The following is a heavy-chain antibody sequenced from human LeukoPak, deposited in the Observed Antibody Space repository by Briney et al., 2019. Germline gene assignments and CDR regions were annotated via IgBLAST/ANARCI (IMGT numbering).Heavy chain of an antibody. V-gene: IGHV3-23*01. D-gene: IGHD1-26*01. CDR2: ISGSGSST. J-gene: IGHJ4*02. CDR3: AKYSGSYSLDY. CDR1: GFTFRSYS. Sequence: PGGSLRLSCAASGFTFRSYSMSWVRQAPGKGLEWVSLISGSGSSTYYADSVKGRFTISRDNSKNTLYLQMNSLRAEDTAVYYCAKYSGSYSLDYWGQGTLVTVSS.